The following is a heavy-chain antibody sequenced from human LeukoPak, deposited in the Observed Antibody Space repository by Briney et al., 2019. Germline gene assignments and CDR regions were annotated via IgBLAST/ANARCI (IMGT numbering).Heavy chain of an antibody. CDR1: GFTLSSYS. CDR3: ARGHSMDV. J-gene: IGHJ6*02. Sequence: GGSLRPSCVASGFTLSSYSMNWVRQAPGKGLEWVSYITLSSTTIYYADSVKGRFTISRDNAKNSLYLQVNSLRDEDTAVYYCARGHSMDVWGQGTTVTVSS. CDR2: ITLSSTTI. V-gene: IGHV3-48*02.